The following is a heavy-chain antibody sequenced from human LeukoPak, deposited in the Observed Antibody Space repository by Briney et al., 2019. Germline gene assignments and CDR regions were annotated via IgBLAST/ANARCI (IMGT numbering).Heavy chain of an antibody. Sequence: GGSLRPSCAASGFTFTDYAFHWVRQAPGKGLEWVTIISYSGESYADSVRGRFAISRDNSKNTVYLQMDSLRADDTAMYYCARNHFNQNVFDVWGQGTMVTLSS. CDR2: ISYSGE. CDR3: ARNHFNQNVFDV. V-gene: IGHV3-30*01. J-gene: IGHJ3*01. D-gene: IGHD1-14*01. CDR1: GFTFTDYA.